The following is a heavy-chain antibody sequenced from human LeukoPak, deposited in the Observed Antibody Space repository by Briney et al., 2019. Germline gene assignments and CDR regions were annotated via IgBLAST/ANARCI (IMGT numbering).Heavy chain of an antibody. CDR1: GFTVSSNY. J-gene: IGHJ6*02. CDR2: IYSGGST. CDR3: ASTSVYYYYYYGMDV. Sequence: GGSLRLSCAASGFTVSSNYMSWVRQAPGKGLEWVSVIYSGGSTYYADSVKGRFTISRDNSKNTLYLQMNSLRAEDTAVYYCASTSVYYYYYYGMDVWGQGTTVTVSS. D-gene: IGHD2-2*01. V-gene: IGHV3-53*01.